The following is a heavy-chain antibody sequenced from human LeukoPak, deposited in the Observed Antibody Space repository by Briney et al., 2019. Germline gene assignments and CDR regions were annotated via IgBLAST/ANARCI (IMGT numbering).Heavy chain of an antibody. Sequence: ASVKDSCKASGYPFITYGLSWVRQAPGQGLEWMGQFRGNDGDTNYAQRFQGIVTMSAYPGTSSLSLCMRIPSYAETALYDCARDVPDFWSGFDYWGQGTLVTVSP. D-gene: IGHD3-3*01. CDR1: GYPFITYG. J-gene: IGHJ4*02. CDR3: ARDVPDFWSGFDY. V-gene: IGHV1-18*01. CDR2: FRGNDGDT.